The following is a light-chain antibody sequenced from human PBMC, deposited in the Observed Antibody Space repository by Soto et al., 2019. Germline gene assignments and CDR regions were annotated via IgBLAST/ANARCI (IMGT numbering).Light chain of an antibody. CDR2: DAS. V-gene: IGKV1-5*01. CDR1: QSISSW. Sequence: DIQMTQSPSTLSASVGDRVTITCRASQSISSWLAWYQQKPGKAPKLLIYDASSLESGAPSRFSGSGSGTEFTLTISSLQPDDFATYYCQQYNSPMYTFGQGTKLEIK. J-gene: IGKJ2*01. CDR3: QQYNSPMYT.